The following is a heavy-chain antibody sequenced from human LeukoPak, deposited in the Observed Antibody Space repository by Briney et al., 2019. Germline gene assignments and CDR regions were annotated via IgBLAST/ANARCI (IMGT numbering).Heavy chain of an antibody. V-gene: IGHV1-18*01. J-gene: IGHJ6*03. CDR1: GYTFTSYG. Sequence: GASVKVSCKASGYTFTSYGISWVRQAPGQGLEWMGWISAYNGNTNYAQKLQGRVTMTTATSTSTAFMEMRSLRSDDTVVYYCARDPHFYCSGGSCYYYYYMDVWGKGTTVTVSS. CDR3: ARDPHFYCSGGSCYYYYYMDV. D-gene: IGHD2-15*01. CDR2: ISAYNGNT.